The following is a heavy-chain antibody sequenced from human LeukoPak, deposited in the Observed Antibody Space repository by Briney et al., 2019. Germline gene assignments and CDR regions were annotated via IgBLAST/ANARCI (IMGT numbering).Heavy chain of an antibody. Sequence: SETLSLTCAVYGGSFSGYYWSWIRQPPGKGLEWIGEINHSGSTNYNPSLKSRVTISVDTSKNQFSLKLSSVTAADTAVYYCARGRVPAAMRFDPWGQGTLVTVSS. J-gene: IGHJ5*02. V-gene: IGHV4-34*01. CDR2: INHSGST. CDR1: GGSFSGYY. CDR3: ARGRVPAAMRFDP. D-gene: IGHD2-2*01.